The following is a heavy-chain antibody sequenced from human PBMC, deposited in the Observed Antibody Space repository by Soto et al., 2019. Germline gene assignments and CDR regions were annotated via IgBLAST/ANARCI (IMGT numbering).Heavy chain of an antibody. Sequence: PGGSLRLSCAASGFTFSSYDMHWVRQATGKGLEWVSAIGTAGDTYYPGSVKGRFTISRENAKNSLYLQMNSLRAEDTAVYYCARDLTYYYGSGTEKGGYYYYGMDVWGQGTTVTVSS. CDR1: GFTFSSYD. CDR2: IGTAGDT. CDR3: ARDLTYYYGSGTEKGGYYYYGMDV. V-gene: IGHV3-13*01. J-gene: IGHJ6*02. D-gene: IGHD3-10*01.